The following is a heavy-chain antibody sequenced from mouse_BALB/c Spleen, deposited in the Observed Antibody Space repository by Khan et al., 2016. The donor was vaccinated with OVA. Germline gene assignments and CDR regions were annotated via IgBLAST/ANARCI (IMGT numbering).Heavy chain of an antibody. CDR2: IWGDGNT. CDR1: GFSLTSYG. CDR3: SKDRGYYAVDY. J-gene: IGHJ4*01. V-gene: IGHV2-3*01. Sequence: QVQLKESGPGLVAPSQSLSITCTVSGFSLTSYGVSWVRQPPGKGLEWLGVIWGDGNTNFHSALRSRLSISKDNSKSQVFLKLNSLQTYDTATYYCSKDRGYYAVDYWGQGTSVTVSS.